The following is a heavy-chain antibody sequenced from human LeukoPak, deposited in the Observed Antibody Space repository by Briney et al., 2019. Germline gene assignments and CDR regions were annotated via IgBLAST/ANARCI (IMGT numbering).Heavy chain of an antibody. CDR3: AVGSYYFDY. V-gene: IGHV3-23*01. J-gene: IGHJ4*02. Sequence: GGSLRLSCAASGFTFSTYAMNWVRQAPGKGLEWVSGISGSSASTYYADSVKGRFTISRDNSKNTLYVQMNSLRAEDTAVYCCAVGSYYFDYWGQGTLVTVSS. D-gene: IGHD3-10*01. CDR1: GFTFSTYA. CDR2: ISGSSAST.